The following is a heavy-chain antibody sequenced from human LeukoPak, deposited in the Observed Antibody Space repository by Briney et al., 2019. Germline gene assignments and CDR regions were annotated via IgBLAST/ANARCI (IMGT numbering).Heavy chain of an antibody. CDR3: AGQPSYGDPVGGIDY. CDR1: GGSISSSSYY. D-gene: IGHD4-17*01. V-gene: IGHV4-39*01. CDR2: IYYSGST. Sequence: SETLSLTCTVPGGSISSSSYYWGWIRQPPGKGLEWIGSIYYSGSTYYNPSLKSRVTISVDTSKNQFSLKLSSVTAADTAVYYCAGQPSYGDPVGGIDYWGQGTLVTVSS. J-gene: IGHJ4*02.